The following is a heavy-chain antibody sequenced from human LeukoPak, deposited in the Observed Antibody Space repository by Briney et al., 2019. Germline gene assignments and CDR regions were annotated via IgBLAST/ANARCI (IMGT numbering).Heavy chain of an antibody. D-gene: IGHD2-2*01. CDR2: IYTSGST. V-gene: IGHV4-61*02. CDR3: ARAKNKYCSSTSCYFGYFDY. CDR1: GGSISSGSYY. Sequence: PSQTLSLTCTVSGGSISSGSYYWSWIRQPVGKGLEWIGRIYTSGSTNYNPSLKSRVTISVDTSKNQFSLKLSSVTAADTAVYYCARAKNKYCSSTSCYFGYFDYWGQGTLVTVSS. J-gene: IGHJ4*02.